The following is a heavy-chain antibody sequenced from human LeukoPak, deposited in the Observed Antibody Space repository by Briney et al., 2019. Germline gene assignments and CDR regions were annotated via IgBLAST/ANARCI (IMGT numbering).Heavy chain of an antibody. CDR1: GGSISSGSYY. CDR2: IYTSGST. Sequence: PSETLSLTCSVSGGSISSGSYYWSWIRQPAGKGLEWIGRIYTSGSTNYNPSLKSRVTISVDTSKNQFSLKLSSVTAADTAVYYCAKTYDFWSGLWAFDIWGQGTMVTVSS. J-gene: IGHJ3*02. V-gene: IGHV4-61*02. CDR3: AKTYDFWSGLWAFDI. D-gene: IGHD3-3*01.